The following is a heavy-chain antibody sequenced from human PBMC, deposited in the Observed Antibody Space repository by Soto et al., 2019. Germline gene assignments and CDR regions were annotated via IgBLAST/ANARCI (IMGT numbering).Heavy chain of an antibody. J-gene: IGHJ4*02. V-gene: IGHV3-33*01. Sequence: QVQLVESGGGVVQPGRSLRLSCAASGFTFSSYGMHWVRQAPGKGLEWVAVIWYDGSNKYYADSVKGRFTISRDNSKNTLYLQMNSLRAEDTAVYYCARDQGWQRGHNDLDYWGQGTLVTVSS. CDR2: IWYDGSNK. CDR1: GFTFSSYG. D-gene: IGHD2-15*01. CDR3: ARDQGWQRGHNDLDY.